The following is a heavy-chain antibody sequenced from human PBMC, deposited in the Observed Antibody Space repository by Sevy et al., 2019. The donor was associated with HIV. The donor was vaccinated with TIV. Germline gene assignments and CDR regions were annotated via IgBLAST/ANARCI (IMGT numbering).Heavy chain of an antibody. D-gene: IGHD6-6*01. V-gene: IGHV3-48*03. CDR2: ISSSGSTI. CDR3: ARERVPSSDWYFDL. J-gene: IGHJ2*01. Sequence: GGSLRLSCAASGFTFSSYEMNWVRQAPGKGLEWVSYISSSGSTIYYADSVKGRFTISRDNAKNSLYLQMNSLRAEDTAVYYCARERVPSSDWYFDLWGRGTLVTVSS. CDR1: GFTFSSYE.